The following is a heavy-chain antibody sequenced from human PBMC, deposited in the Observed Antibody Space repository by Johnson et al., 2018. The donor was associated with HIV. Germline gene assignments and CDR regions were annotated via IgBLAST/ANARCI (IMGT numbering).Heavy chain of an antibody. D-gene: IGHD3-22*01. CDR1: GFTFSSYA. Sequence: QVQLVESGGGVVQPGKSLTLSCAASGFTFSSYAMNWVRQAPGKGLEWVAVISYDGRNKDYADSVKGRFTISRDNSKNTLYLQMNSLRAEDTAVYYCASVPMIVVLDGAFDIWGQGTMVTDSS. J-gene: IGHJ3*02. CDR2: ISYDGRNK. V-gene: IGHV3-30*14. CDR3: ASVPMIVVLDGAFDI.